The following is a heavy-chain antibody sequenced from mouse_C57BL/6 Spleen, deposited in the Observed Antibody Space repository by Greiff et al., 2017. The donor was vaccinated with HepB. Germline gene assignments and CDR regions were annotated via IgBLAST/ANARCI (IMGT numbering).Heavy chain of an antibody. J-gene: IGHJ4*01. Sequence: EVHLVESGGGLVKPGGSLKLSCAASGFTFSDYGMHWVRQAPEKGLEWVAYISSGSSTIYYADTVKGRFTISRDNAKNTLFLQMTSLRSEDTAMYYCARVSTMITTTGDYYAMDYWGQGTSVTVSS. CDR2: ISSGSSTI. CDR3: ARVSTMITTTGDYYAMDY. V-gene: IGHV5-17*01. CDR1: GFTFSDYG. D-gene: IGHD2-4*01.